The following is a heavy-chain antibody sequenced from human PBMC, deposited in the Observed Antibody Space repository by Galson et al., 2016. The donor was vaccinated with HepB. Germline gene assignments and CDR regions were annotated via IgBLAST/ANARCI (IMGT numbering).Heavy chain of an antibody. J-gene: IGHJ5*02. D-gene: IGHD1-1*01. CDR3: AKAPRLATTGTRLDP. CDR1: GYTFTSYD. CDR2: MDPNSGDT. Sequence: SVKVSCKASGYTFTSYDIHWVRQATGQGLEWMGWMDPNSGDTGYAQKFQGRVTMTRSTSISTAYMDLSSLRSDDTAVYYCAKAPRLATTGTRLDPWGQGTLLTVSS. V-gene: IGHV1-8*01.